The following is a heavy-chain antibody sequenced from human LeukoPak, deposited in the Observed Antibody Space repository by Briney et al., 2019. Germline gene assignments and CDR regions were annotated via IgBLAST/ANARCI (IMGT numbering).Heavy chain of an antibody. D-gene: IGHD3-10*01. CDR2: INHSGST. CDR1: GGSFSGYY. V-gene: IGHV4-34*01. J-gene: IGHJ4*02. CDR3: AKGAFNYGWYYFDY. Sequence: PSETLSLTCAVYGGSFSGYYWSWIRQPPGEGLEWIGEINHSGSTNYNPSLKSRVTISVGTSKNQFSLKLSSVTAADTAVYYCAKGAFNYGWYYFDYWGQGTLVTVSS.